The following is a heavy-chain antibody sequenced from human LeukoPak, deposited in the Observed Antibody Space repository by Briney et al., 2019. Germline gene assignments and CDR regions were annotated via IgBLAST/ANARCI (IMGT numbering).Heavy chain of an antibody. CDR2: ISAYNGNT. Sequence: GASVTVSCKASGYTFTSYGISWVRQAPGQGLEWMGWISAYNGNTNYAQKLQGRVTMTTDTSTSTAYMELRSLRSDDTAVYYCARVRDYYDSSGWNDWFDPWGHGTLVTVSS. J-gene: IGHJ5*02. V-gene: IGHV1-18*01. D-gene: IGHD3-22*01. CDR1: GYTFTSYG. CDR3: ARVRDYYDSSGWNDWFDP.